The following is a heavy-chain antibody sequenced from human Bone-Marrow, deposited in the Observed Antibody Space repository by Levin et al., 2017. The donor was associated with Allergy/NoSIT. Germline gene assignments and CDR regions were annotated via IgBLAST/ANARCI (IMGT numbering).Heavy chain of an antibody. Sequence: GGSLRLSCAASGFSFSTFWMHWVRQAPGKGLVWVSSIISDGTATRYADSVKGRFTISRDNAKNTLFLQMNSLTPEDTAVYYCASDTPDFGWEWDVATPYFFDYWGQGTLVTVSS. CDR3: ASDTPDFGWEWDVATPYFFDY. CDR2: IISDGTAT. V-gene: IGHV3-74*01. D-gene: IGHD5-12*01. J-gene: IGHJ4*02. CDR1: GFSFSTFW.